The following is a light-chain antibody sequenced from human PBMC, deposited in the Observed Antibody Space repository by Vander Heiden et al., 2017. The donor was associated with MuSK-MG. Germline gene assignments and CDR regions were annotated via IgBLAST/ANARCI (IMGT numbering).Light chain of an antibody. CDR3: KQSDSTPPYT. V-gene: IGKV1-39*01. CDR1: QSISSY. Sequence: DIQMTQSPSSLSASVGDRVTITCRASQSISSYLNWYQQKPGKAPKLLIYAASSLKSGVPSRCRGSGSWTEFTPIISSLQTEDVATDYCKQSDSTPPYTFGQGTKLEIK. J-gene: IGKJ2*01. CDR2: AAS.